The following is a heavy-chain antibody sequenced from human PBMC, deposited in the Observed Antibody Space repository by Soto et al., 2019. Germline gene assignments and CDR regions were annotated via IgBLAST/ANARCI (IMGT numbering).Heavy chain of an antibody. J-gene: IGHJ4*02. D-gene: IGHD3-22*01. CDR1: GFTFSNYA. Sequence: EVQLLESGGGLVQPGGSLRLSCAAAGFTFSNYAMSLVRQAPGKGLDWVSAISGGGGSTYYADSVEGRFTISRDNSKNTLFLQMNSLRAEDMAVYYCAKGSVVIGHYYFDYWGQGTLVTVSS. CDR2: ISGGGGST. V-gene: IGHV3-23*01. CDR3: AKGSVVIGHYYFDY.